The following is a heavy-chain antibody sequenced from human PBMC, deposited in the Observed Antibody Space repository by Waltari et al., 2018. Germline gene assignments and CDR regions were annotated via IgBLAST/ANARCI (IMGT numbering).Heavy chain of an antibody. V-gene: IGHV1-69*10. CDR1: GGTFSSYA. Sequence: QVQLVQSGAEVKKPGSSVKVSCKASGGTFSSYAISWVRQAPGQGLEWMGGIIPILGRANYAQKFQVRVTITADKSTSTAYMELSSLRSEDTAVYYCARGRDGGLLPDYWGQGTLVTVSS. J-gene: IGHJ4*02. CDR2: IIPILGRA. D-gene: IGHD1-26*01. CDR3: ARGRDGGLLPDY.